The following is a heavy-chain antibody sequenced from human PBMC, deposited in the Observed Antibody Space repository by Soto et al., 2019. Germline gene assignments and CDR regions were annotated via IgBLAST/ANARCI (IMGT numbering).Heavy chain of an antibody. Sequence: GGSLRLSCAASGFTFSSYAMSWVRQAPGKGLEWVSAISGSGGSTYYADSVKGRFTISRDNSKNTLYLQMNSLRAEDTAVYYCAIDSNDSSGYYPLDAFDIWGQGTMVTVSS. V-gene: IGHV3-23*01. CDR2: ISGSGGST. CDR3: AIDSNDSSGYYPLDAFDI. J-gene: IGHJ3*02. CDR1: GFTFSSYA. D-gene: IGHD3-22*01.